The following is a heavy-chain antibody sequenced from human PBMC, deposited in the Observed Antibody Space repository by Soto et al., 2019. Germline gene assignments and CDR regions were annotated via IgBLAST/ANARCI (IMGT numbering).Heavy chain of an antibody. D-gene: IGHD5-18*01. CDR2: ITSSGET. Sequence: EVQLVESGGGLVKPGGSLRLSCAASGFTFGSHTMNWVRQAPGEGLEWVSSITSSGETYYADSVEGRFTISRDNAKSSLYLRLNSLRVEDTAVYYCARDPTAGDYWGQGTLVTVSS. CDR1: GFTFGSHT. CDR3: ARDPTAGDY. J-gene: IGHJ4*02. V-gene: IGHV3-21*02.